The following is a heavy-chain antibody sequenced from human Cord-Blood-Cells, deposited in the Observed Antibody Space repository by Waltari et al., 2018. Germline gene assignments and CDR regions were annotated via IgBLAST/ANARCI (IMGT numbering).Heavy chain of an antibody. J-gene: IGHJ5*02. CDR3: TSALRPHSGSYYGWFDP. V-gene: IGHV3-15*01. Sequence: EVQLVESGGGLVKPGGSLRLSCAASGFTFSNAWMSWVRQAPGKGLGWVGRIKSKTDGGTTDYAAPVKGRFTISRDDSKNTLYLQMNSLKTEDTAVYYCTSALRPHSGSYYGWFDPWGQGTLVTVSS. CDR2: IKSKTDGGTT. D-gene: IGHD1-26*01. CDR1: GFTFSNAW.